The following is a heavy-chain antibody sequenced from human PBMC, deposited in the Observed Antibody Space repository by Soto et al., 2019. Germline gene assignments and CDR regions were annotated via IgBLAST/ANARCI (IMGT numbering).Heavy chain of an antibody. Sequence: SGPTLVNPTQTLTLTFTFSGFSLSTILVGVGWIRQPPGKALEWLALIYWNDDKRYSPSLKSRLTITKDTPKNQVVLTMTNMDPVDTATYYCAHMATRIPFDYWGQGTLVTVSS. CDR2: IYWNDDK. D-gene: IGHD5-12*01. CDR1: GFSLSTILVG. V-gene: IGHV2-5*01. J-gene: IGHJ4*02. CDR3: AHMATRIPFDY.